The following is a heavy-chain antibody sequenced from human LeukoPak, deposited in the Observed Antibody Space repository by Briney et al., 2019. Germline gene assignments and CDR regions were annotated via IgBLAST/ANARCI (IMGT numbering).Heavy chain of an antibody. D-gene: IGHD4-23*01. Sequence: PSETLSLTCTVSGGSISSYYWSWIRQPPGKGLEWVGYIYYSGSTNYNPSPKSRVTISVDTSKNQFSLKLSSVTAADTAVYYCARGFDDYGGNGFDYWGQGTLVTVSS. J-gene: IGHJ4*02. V-gene: IGHV4-59*01. CDR3: ARGFDDYGGNGFDY. CDR2: IYYSGST. CDR1: GGSISSYY.